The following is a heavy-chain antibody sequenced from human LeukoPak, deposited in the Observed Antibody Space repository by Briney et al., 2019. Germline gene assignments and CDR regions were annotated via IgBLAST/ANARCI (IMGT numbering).Heavy chain of an antibody. Sequence: ASVKVSCKASGYTFTSYDINWVRQATGQGLEWMGWMNPNSGNTGYAQKFQGRVTMTRNTSISTAYMELSSLRSEDTAVYYCARSSVAAGDAFDIWGQGTMATVSS. CDR3: ARSSVAAGDAFDI. V-gene: IGHV1-8*01. CDR1: GYTFTSYD. J-gene: IGHJ3*02. D-gene: IGHD6-13*01. CDR2: MNPNSGNT.